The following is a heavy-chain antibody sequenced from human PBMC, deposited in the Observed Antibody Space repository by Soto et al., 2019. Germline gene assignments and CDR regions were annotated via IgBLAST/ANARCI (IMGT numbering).Heavy chain of an antibody. Sequence: ASVKVSCKASGYTFTGYYMHWVRQAPGQGLEWMGWINPNSGGTNYAQKFQGWVTMTRDTSISTAYMELSRLRSDDTAVYYCARNIVAYYDSSGYAPRGDYYYGMDVWGQGTTVTVSS. CDR2: INPNSGGT. V-gene: IGHV1-2*04. D-gene: IGHD3-22*01. CDR3: ARNIVAYYDSSGYAPRGDYYYGMDV. CDR1: GYTFTGYY. J-gene: IGHJ6*02.